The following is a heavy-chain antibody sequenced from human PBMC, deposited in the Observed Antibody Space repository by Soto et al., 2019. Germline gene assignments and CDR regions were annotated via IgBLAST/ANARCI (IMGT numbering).Heavy chain of an antibody. D-gene: IGHD5-12*01. CDR2: IWYDGSNK. CDR1: GFTFSSYG. CDR3: ARASRGPEYYCGMDV. Sequence: QVQLVESGGGVVQPGRSLRLSCAASGFTFSSYGMHWVRQAPGKGLEWVAVIWYDGSNKYYADSVKGRFTISRDNSKNTLYLQMNSLRAEDTAVYYCARASRGPEYYCGMDVWGQGTTVTVSS. J-gene: IGHJ6*02. V-gene: IGHV3-33*01.